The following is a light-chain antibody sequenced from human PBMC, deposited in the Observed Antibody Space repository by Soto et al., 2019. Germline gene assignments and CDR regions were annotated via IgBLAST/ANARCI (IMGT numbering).Light chain of an antibody. J-gene: IGLJ3*02. CDR1: NIGSKS. CDR2: ADS. V-gene: IGLV3-21*02. CDR3: SAYTARSTLV. Sequence: SYELTQAPSVSVAPGQTARIGCGGDNIGSKSVHWYQQRPGQAPVLVVYADSDRPSGIPERFSGSRSGNTASLTISGLQPEDEGDYYCSAYTARSTLVFGGGTKLTVL.